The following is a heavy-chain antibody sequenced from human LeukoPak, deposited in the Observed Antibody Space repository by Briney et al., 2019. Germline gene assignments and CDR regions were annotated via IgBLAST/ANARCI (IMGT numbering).Heavy chain of an antibody. D-gene: IGHD2-15*01. CDR1: GFTFSGYG. Sequence: PGGSLRLSCAASGFTFSGYGIHWVRQAPGKGLEWVAFIRYDGSNKYYADSVKGRFTIARDNSKNTLYLQMNSLRAEDTAVYYCAKDPSAYCSGGSCYSGTDYWGQGTLVTVSS. CDR3: AKDPSAYCSGGSCYSGTDY. CDR2: IRYDGSNK. J-gene: IGHJ4*02. V-gene: IGHV3-30*02.